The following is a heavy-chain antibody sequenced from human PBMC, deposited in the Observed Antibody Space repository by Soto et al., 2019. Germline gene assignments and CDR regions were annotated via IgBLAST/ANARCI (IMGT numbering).Heavy chain of an antibody. D-gene: IGHD6-19*01. Sequence: EVQLLESGGGLVQPGGSLRLSCAASGFPFSTSAMNWVRQAPGKGLEWVSGIGGRDDKTYYAASVKGRFTISRDTSTSTLYLQMNGLTVEDTALYYCAKEGWQRSGWFGKFDYWGQGALVTVSS. J-gene: IGHJ4*02. CDR1: GFPFSTSA. CDR3: AKEGWQRSGWFGKFDY. CDR2: IGGRDDKT. V-gene: IGHV3-23*01.